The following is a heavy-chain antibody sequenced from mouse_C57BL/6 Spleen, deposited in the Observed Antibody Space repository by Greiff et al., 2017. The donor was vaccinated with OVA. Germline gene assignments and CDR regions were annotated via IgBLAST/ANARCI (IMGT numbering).Heavy chain of an antibody. CDR1: GYTFTDYN. V-gene: IGHV1-18*01. CDR3: ARARRNYSYFDD. Sequence: VQLQQSGPELVKPGASVKIPCKASGYTFTDYNMDWVKQSPGKSLEWIGDINPNNGGTIYNQKFKGKATLTVDKSSSTAYMELRSLTSEDTAVYYCARARRNYSYFDDWGQGTTLTVSS. CDR2: INPNNGGT. J-gene: IGHJ2*01. D-gene: IGHD2-1*01.